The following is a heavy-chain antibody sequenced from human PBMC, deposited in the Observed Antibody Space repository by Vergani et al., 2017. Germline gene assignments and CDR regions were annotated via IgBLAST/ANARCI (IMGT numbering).Heavy chain of an antibody. Sequence: QVQLQESGPGLVKPSQTLSLTCTVSGGSISSGGYYWGWIRQPPGKGLEWIGSIYYSGSTYYNPSLKSRVTISVDTSKNQFSLKLSSVTAADTAVYYCARHVVPAGGKDNWFDPWGQGTLVTVSS. V-gene: IGHV4-39*01. CDR3: ARHVVPAGGKDNWFDP. J-gene: IGHJ5*02. D-gene: IGHD2-2*01. CDR1: GGSISSGGYY. CDR2: IYYSGST.